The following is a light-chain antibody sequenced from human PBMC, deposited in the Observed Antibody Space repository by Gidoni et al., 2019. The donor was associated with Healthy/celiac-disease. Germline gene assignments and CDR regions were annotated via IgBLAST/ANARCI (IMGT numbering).Light chain of an antibody. CDR1: QSISSW. CDR2: KAS. CDR3: QQYNSDRT. J-gene: IGKJ1*01. V-gene: IGKV1-5*03. Sequence: IQMTQSPSTLSASVGDRVTITCRASQSISSWLAWYQQKPGKAPKLLIYKASSLESGVPSRFSGSGSGTEFTLTISSMQPDDFATYYCQQYNSDRTFGQGTKVEIK.